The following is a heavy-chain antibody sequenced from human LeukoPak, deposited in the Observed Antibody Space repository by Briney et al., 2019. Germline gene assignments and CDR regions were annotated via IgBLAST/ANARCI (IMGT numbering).Heavy chain of an antibody. J-gene: IGHJ4*02. V-gene: IGHV3-66*01. CDR1: GFTFSSYV. CDR2: IYSGGST. Sequence: PGGSLRLSCAASGFTFSSYVVSWVRQPPGKGLEWVSVIYSGGSTYYADSVKGRFTISRENSKNTLYLQMNSLRAEDTAVYYCARGYYTFDYWGQGTLVTVSS. CDR3: ARGYYTFDY. D-gene: IGHD3-22*01.